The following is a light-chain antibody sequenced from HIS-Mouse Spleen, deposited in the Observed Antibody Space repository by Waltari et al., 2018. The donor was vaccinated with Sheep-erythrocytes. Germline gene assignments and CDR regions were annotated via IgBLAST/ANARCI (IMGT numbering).Light chain of an antibody. J-gene: IGLJ2*01. V-gene: IGLV2-14*01. CDR1: SSDVGGYNY. Sequence: GSPGQSITISCTGTSSDVGGYNYVSWYQQHPGKAPKLMIYEVSNRPSGVSNRFSGSKSGNTASLTISGLQAEDEADYYCSSYTSSSTRHVVFGGGTKLTVL. CDR2: EVS. CDR3: SSYTSSSTRHVV.